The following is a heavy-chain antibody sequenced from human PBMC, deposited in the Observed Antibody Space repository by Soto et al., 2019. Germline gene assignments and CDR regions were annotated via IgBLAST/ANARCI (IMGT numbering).Heavy chain of an antibody. CDR3: AKSFGEGLDV. CDR1: GFSFSSYW. J-gene: IGHJ6*02. V-gene: IGHV3-7*02. CDR2: IKQDGSEK. D-gene: IGHD3-10*01. Sequence: GGSLTLSCAASGFSFSSYWMGWVRQAPGKGLEWVANIKQDGSEKYYADSVKGRFTISRDNSKNTLYLQMNSLRAEDTAVYYCAKSFGEGLDVWGQGTTVTVSS.